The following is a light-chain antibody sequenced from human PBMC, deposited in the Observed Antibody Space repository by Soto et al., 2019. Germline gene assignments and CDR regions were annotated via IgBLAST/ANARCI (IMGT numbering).Light chain of an antibody. CDR1: QSISSW. CDR3: QHYISFPWT. J-gene: IGKJ1*01. CDR2: KAS. Sequence: DIQMTQSPSTLSASVGERVTITCRASQSISSWLAWYQQKPGKAPKLLIYKASSLESGVPSRFSGSGSETEFTLTFSSLQPDDFATYYCQHYISFPWTFGQGTKVEI. V-gene: IGKV1-5*03.